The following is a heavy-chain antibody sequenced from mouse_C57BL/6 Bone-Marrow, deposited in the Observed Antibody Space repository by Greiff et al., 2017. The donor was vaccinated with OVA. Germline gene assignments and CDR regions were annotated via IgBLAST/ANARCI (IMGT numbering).Heavy chain of an antibody. CDR1: GFTLNTYA. J-gene: IGHJ3*01. CDR2: IRSKSSNYAT. CDR3: VREDTVPWFAY. D-gene: IGHD1-1*01. V-gene: IGHV10-3*01. Sequence: VQRVESGGGLVQPKGSLKLSCAASGFTLNTYAMHWGRQAPGKGLEWVARIRSKSSNYATYYADSVKDRFTISRDDSQSMLYLQMNNLKTEDTAMYYCVREDTVPWFAYWGQGTLVTVSA.